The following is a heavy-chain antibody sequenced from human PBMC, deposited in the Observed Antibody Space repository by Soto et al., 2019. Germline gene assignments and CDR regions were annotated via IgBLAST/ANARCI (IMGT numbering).Heavy chain of an antibody. D-gene: IGHD2-2*01. CDR1: RVTFSSYA. CDR2: IGGSGGST. CDR3: AKSPSPTHYYSGMDV. J-gene: IGHJ6*02. V-gene: IGHV3-23*01. Sequence: EVQLLESGGGLVQPGGSLRLSCAASRVTFSSYAMSWVRQAPGKGLEWVSGIGGSGGSTYYADSVKGRFTISRDNSTSTLYLQMNRLRAEDTAVYYCAKSPSPTHYYSGMDVWGQGTTVTVSS.